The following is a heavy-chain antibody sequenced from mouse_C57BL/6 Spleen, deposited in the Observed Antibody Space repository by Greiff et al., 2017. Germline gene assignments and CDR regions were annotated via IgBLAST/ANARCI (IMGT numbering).Heavy chain of an antibody. CDR2: IYPGNSDT. CDR1: GYTFTSYW. J-gene: IGHJ2*01. D-gene: IGHD2-4*01. Sequence: EVQGVESGTVLARPGASVKMSCKTSGYTFTSYWMHWVKQRPGQGLEWIGAIYPGNSDTSYNQKFKGKAKLTAVTSASTAYMELSSLTNEDSAVYYCTRGRGIYYDYDGYFDYWGQGTTLTVSS. CDR3: TRGRGIYYDYDGYFDY. V-gene: IGHV1-5*01.